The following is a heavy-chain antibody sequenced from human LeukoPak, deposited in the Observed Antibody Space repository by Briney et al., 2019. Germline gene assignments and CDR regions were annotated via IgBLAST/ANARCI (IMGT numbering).Heavy chain of an antibody. CDR3: AGGLLRATYFDY. Sequence: VASVKVSCKASGYTFTSYYMHWVRQAPGQGREWMGIINPSGGSTSYAQKFQGRVTMTRDTSTSTVYMELSSLRSEDTAVYYCAGGLLRATYFDYWGQGTLVTVSS. V-gene: IGHV1-46*01. CDR2: INPSGGST. CDR1: GYTFTSYY. J-gene: IGHJ4*02.